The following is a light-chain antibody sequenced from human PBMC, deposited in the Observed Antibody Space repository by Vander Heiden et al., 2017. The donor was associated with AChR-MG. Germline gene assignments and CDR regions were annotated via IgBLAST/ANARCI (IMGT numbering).Light chain of an antibody. CDR1: QSVLYSSNNKNY. J-gene: IGKJ1*01. CDR2: WAS. CDR3: QQDYSTPLT. Sequence: GSLGERATINCKSSQSVLYSSNNKNYLAWYQQKPGQPPKLLIYWASTRESGVPDRFSGSGSGTDFTLTISSLQAEDVAVYYCQQDYSTPLTFGQGTKVEIK. V-gene: IGKV4-1*01.